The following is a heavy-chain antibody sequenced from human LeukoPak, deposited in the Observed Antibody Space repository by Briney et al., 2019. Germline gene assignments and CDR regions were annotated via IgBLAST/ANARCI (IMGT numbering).Heavy chain of an antibody. J-gene: IGHJ4*02. D-gene: IGHD4-17*01. CDR2: IKSKRDGGTT. CDR3: TADVPNDDGDYVPIDY. Sequence: GGTLSLSCAVSGFTFSNAWMTWFRQAPGKGLEWVGRIKSKRDGGTTDYAEPGKGRFAISRDDSENTLYLQMNSLKTEDTAVYYCTADVPNDDGDYVPIDYWGQGTLVTVSS. CDR1: GFTFSNAW. V-gene: IGHV3-15*01.